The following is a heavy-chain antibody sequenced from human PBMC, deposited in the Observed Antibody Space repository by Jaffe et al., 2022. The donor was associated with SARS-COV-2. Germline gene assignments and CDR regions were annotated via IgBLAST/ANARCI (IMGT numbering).Heavy chain of an antibody. J-gene: IGHJ6*02. V-gene: IGHV3-33*01. CDR3: ARDLDSGSYFGPYYYYGMDV. CDR1: GFTFSSYG. CDR2: IWYDGSNK. D-gene: IGHD1-26*01. Sequence: QVQLVESGGGVVQPGRSLRLSCAASGFTFSSYGMHWVRQAPGKGLEWVAVIWYDGSNKYYADSVKGRFTISRDNSKNTLYLQMNSLRAEDTAVYYCARDLDSGSYFGPYYYYGMDVWGQGTTVTVSS.